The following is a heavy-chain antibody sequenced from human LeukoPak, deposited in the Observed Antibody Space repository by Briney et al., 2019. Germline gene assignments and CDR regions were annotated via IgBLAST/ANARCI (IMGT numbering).Heavy chain of an antibody. D-gene: IGHD2-2*01. CDR1: GFTFGSYS. CDR3: AREYCSSTSCYLSDYYYGMDV. CDR2: ISSSSSYI. J-gene: IGHJ6*04. Sequence: PGGSLRLSCAASGFTFGSYSMNWVRQAPGKGLEWVSSISSSSSYIYYADSVKGRFTISRDNAKNSPYLQMNSLRAEDTAVYYCAREYCSSTSCYLSDYYYGMDVWGKGTTVTVSS. V-gene: IGHV3-21*01.